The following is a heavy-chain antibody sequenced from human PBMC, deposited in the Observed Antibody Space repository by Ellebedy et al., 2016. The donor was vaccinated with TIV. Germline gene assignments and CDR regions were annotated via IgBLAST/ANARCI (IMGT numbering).Heavy chain of an antibody. J-gene: IGHJ4*02. CDR3: ARLADY. V-gene: IGHV3-53*01. CDR1: GFTFSGYA. CDR2: IDSGDST. Sequence: GGSLRLSCAASGFTFSGYAMSWVRQAPGKGLEWVSVIDSGDSTYYADSVKGRFTISRDSYKNILYLQMNSLRDEDTAVYYCARLADYWGQGTLVTVSS.